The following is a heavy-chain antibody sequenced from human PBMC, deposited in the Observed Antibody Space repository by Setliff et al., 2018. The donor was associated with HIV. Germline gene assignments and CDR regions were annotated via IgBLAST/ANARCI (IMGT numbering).Heavy chain of an antibody. CDR2: IYKSGTT. V-gene: IGHV4-59*08. J-gene: IGHJ4*02. D-gene: IGHD2-21*02. CDR3: GRLSETAMASFDS. CDR1: GGSVNSYH. Sequence: TLSLTCRVSGGSVNSYHWSWIRQPPGKGLEWIGYIYKSGTTNYSPSLKSRVTISAGPSKNQFSLKLTSVTAADTAVYYCGRLSETAMASFDSWGQGILVTVSS.